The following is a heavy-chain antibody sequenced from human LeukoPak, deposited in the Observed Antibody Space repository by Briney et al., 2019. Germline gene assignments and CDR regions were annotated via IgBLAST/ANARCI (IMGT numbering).Heavy chain of an antibody. D-gene: IGHD2-15*01. CDR3: ARDCSGGSCYLDY. Sequence: ASVKVSCKASGGTFSSYAISWVRQAPGQGLEWMGRIIPILGIANYAQKFQGRVTITADKSTSTAYMELSSLRSEDTAVYYCARDCSGGSCYLDYWGQGTLVTVSS. CDR2: IIPILGIA. V-gene: IGHV1-69*04. CDR1: GGTFSSYA. J-gene: IGHJ4*02.